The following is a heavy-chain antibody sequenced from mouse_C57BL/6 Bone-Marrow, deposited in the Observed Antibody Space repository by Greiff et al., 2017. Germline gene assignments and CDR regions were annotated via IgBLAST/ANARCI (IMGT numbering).Heavy chain of an antibody. J-gene: IGHJ2*01. D-gene: IGHD1-1*01. CDR1: GFTFSSYA. Sequence: DVMLVESGGGLVKPGGSLKLSCAASGFTFSSYAMSWVRQTPEKRLEWVATISDGGSYTYYPDNVKGRFTISRDNAKNNLYLQMSHLKAEDTAMYYCARAIYYYGSDYWGQGTTLTVSS. V-gene: IGHV5-4*03. CDR3: ARAIYYYGSDY. CDR2: ISDGGSYT.